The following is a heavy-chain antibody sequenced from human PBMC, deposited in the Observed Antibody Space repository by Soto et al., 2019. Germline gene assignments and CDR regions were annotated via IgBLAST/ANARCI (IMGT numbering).Heavy chain of an antibody. CDR3: ARRGGYCSGGSCYRAHYEY. Sequence: QLQLQESGPGLVKPSETLSLTCTVSGGSISSSSHYWDWIRQPPGKGLECIGSIYYSGTTYYNPSLKGRVPISVDTSKNQFSLKLSSVTAADTAVYYCARRGGYCSGGSCYRAHYEYWGHGTLVTVSS. CDR2: IYYSGTT. J-gene: IGHJ4*01. CDR1: GGSISSSSHY. V-gene: IGHV4-39*01. D-gene: IGHD2-15*01.